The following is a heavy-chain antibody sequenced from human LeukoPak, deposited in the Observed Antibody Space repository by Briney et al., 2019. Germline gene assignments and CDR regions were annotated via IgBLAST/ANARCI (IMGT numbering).Heavy chain of an antibody. J-gene: IGHJ4*02. CDR3: AREGGFYRPLDY. CDR1: GGSISSYY. D-gene: IGHD3-3*01. V-gene: IGHV4-4*07. Sequence: SETLSLTCTVSGGSISSYYWSWIRQPAGKGLEWIGRIYSSGSTSYNPSLKSRVTMSVDTSKNQVSLKLTSVTAADTAVYYCAREGGFYRPLDYSGQGTLVTVSS. CDR2: IYSSGST.